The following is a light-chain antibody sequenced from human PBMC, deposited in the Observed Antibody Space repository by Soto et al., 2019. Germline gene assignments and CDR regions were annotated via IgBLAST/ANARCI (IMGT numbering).Light chain of an antibody. J-gene: IGKJ4*01. V-gene: IGKV3-20*01. CDR3: QQYATSPLA. CDR2: DAS. Sequence: ENVLTQSPGTLSLSPGESATLSCRASQNVARNYLAWFQQRPGQAPGLLIYDASTGATGIPDRFSGSGSGTDFTLPISSLEPEDFAVYFCQQYATSPLAFGGGTKV. CDR1: QNVARNY.